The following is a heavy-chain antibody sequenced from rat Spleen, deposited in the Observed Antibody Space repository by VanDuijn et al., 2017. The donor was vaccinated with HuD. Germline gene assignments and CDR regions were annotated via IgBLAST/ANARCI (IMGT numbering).Heavy chain of an antibody. J-gene: IGHJ1*01. CDR2: IWSGGGT. V-gene: IGHV2-43*01. Sequence: VQLKESGPGLVQPSQTLSLTCTVSGFSLTSYHVSWVRQPPGKGLEWMGAIWSGGGTDYNSALKSRLSISRDTSKNQVFLKMNSLQSEDTTTYYCAREDWHFDFWGPGTMVTVSS. CDR3: AREDWHFDF. CDR1: GFSLTSYH.